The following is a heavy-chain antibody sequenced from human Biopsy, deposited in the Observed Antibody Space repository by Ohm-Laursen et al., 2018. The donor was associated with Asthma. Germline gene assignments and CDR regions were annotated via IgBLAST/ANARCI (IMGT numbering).Heavy chain of an antibody. CDR2: INSFFGTT. J-gene: IGHJ4*02. Sequence: ASVKVSCNSLGGTFNTYVIGWVRQAPGQGLEWMGGINSFFGTTTYPQKFQDRVTITADDSTSTVYMELSSLRSEDTAVYYCARKAGSCISRTCYSLDFWGQGTLVTVSS. CDR3: ARKAGSCISRTCYSLDF. D-gene: IGHD2-2*01. V-gene: IGHV1-69*13. CDR1: GGTFNTYV.